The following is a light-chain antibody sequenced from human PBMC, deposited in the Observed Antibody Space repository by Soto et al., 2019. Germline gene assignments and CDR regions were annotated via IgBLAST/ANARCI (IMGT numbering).Light chain of an antibody. CDR1: SSNIESNY. CDR3: AAWDDSLSDVV. CDR2: RNK. J-gene: IGLJ2*01. Sequence: QSVLTQPPSASGTPGQRVTISCSGSSSNIESNYVYWYQQLPGTAPKLLIYRNKQRPSGVPDRVSGSKSGTSASLAISGLRSEDEADYYCAAWDDSLSDVVFGRGTKLTVL. V-gene: IGLV1-47*01.